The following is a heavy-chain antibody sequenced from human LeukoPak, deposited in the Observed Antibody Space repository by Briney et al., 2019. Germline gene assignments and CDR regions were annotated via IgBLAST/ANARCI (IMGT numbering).Heavy chain of an antibody. CDR1: GYIFTSYW. V-gene: IGHV5-51*01. CDR3: ARHRSRDAYNFFDS. D-gene: IGHD5-24*01. Sequence: GESLKTSCKGSGYIFTSYWIGWVRQMPGKGLECMGIIYPGDSDTRYSPSFQGQVTISTDKSISTAYLHWSSLKASDTAMYYCARHRSRDAYNFFDSWGQGTLVTVSS. CDR2: IYPGDSDT. J-gene: IGHJ4*02.